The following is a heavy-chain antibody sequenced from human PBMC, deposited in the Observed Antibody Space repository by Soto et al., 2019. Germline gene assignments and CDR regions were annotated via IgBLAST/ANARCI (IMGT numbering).Heavy chain of an antibody. CDR1: GNTVPNYA. D-gene: IGHD2-2*01. Sequence: ASVKVSCKASGNTVPNYAIHWVRQAPGQRLEWMGWINGGNGNTYYSEHFQGRVTFTRDTSAGTAYMELSSLRSEDTAVYYCARSPSLFIDYWGQGTLVTVSS. CDR3: ARSPSLFIDY. J-gene: IGHJ4*02. V-gene: IGHV1-3*01. CDR2: INGGNGNT.